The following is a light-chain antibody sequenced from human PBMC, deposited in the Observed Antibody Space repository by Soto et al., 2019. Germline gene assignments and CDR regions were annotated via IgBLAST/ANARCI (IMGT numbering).Light chain of an antibody. V-gene: IGLV1-40*01. CDR3: QSYDSSLSARV. J-gene: IGLJ1*01. CDR2: DNM. Sequence: QAVVTQPPSVSGAPGQRVTISCTGSSSNIGAGYDVHWFQQLPGTAPRLLIYDNMHRPSGVSDRFSGSKSGTSASLAITGLQAEDEADYYCQSYDSSLSARVFGTGTKLTVL. CDR1: SSNIGAGYD.